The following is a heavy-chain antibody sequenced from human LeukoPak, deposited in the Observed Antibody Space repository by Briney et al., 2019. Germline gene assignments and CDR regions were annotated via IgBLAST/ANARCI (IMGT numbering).Heavy chain of an antibody. J-gene: IGHJ4*02. CDR3: ARGYYDSSGSPYFDY. V-gene: IGHV3-74*01. CDR2: INSDGSST. D-gene: IGHD3-22*01. Sequence: GGSLRLSCAASGFTFSSYGMHWVRQAPGKGLVWVSRINSDGSSTTYGDSVKGRFTISRDNAKNTLYMYIHSLRAEDTAVYYCARGYYDSSGSPYFDYWGQGTLVTVSS. CDR1: GFTFSSYG.